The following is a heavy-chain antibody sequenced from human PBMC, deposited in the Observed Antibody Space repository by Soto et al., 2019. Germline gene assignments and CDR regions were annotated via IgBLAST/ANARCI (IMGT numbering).Heavy chain of an antibody. J-gene: IGHJ6*02. CDR1: GYTFTGYY. V-gene: IGHV1-2*02. CDR3: ARDQAMVRGVMNYYYGMDV. D-gene: IGHD3-10*01. CDR2: INPSSGGT. Sequence: ASVKVSCKASGYTFTGYYMHWVRQAPGQGLEWMGWINPSSGGTNYAQKFQGRVTMTRDTSISTAYMELSRLRSDDTAVYYCARDQAMVRGVMNYYYGMDVWGQGTTVTVSS.